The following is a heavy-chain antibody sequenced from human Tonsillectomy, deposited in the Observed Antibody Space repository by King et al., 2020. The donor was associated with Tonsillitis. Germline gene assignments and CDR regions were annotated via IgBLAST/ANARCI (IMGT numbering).Heavy chain of an antibody. CDR3: AHISRFNVDRGNGCSVPIPFLDE. CDR1: GFSLNSRGVG. CDR2: IYWNDDK. Sequence: ITLKESGPTVVKPTQTLTLTCTFSGFSLNSRGVGVAWIRQPPGKALEWLGLIYWNDDKRYTPSLKNTLTITKDTTKNQVVLTMTNMDTVDTATYFCAHISRFNVDRGNGCSVPIPFLDEGGPGTLVTVSS. D-gene: IGHD6-19*01. J-gene: IGHJ4*02. V-gene: IGHV2-5*01.